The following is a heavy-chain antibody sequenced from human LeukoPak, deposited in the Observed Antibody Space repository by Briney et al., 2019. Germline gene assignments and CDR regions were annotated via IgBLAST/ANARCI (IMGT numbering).Heavy chain of an antibody. CDR3: ARDGRYCSSTSCYVQNWFDP. CDR2: ISSSSSYI. CDR1: GFTFSSYS. D-gene: IGHD2-2*01. Sequence: PGGSLRLSCAASGFTFSSYSMNWVRQAPGKGLEWVSSISSSSSYIYYADSVKGRFTISRDNAKTSLYLQMNSLRAEDTAVYYCARDGRYCSSTSCYVQNWFDPWGQGTLVTVSS. V-gene: IGHV3-21*01. J-gene: IGHJ5*02.